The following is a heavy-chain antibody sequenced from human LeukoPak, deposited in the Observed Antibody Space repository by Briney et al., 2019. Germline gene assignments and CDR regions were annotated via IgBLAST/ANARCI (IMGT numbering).Heavy chain of an antibody. Sequence: PGGSLRLSCAASGFSLSTYWMSWVRQAPGKGLEWVANIKQDGSEKHYVDSVKGRFTISRDNAKSSLYLQMNSLRVEDTAVYYCARDGVAGARHPFDSWGQGTLVTVFS. CDR1: GFSLSTYW. J-gene: IGHJ4*02. CDR3: ARDGVAGARHPFDS. D-gene: IGHD6-19*01. CDR2: IKQDGSEK. V-gene: IGHV3-7*04.